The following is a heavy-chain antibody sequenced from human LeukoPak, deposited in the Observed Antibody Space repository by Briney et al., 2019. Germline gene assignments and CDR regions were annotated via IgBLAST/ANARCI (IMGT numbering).Heavy chain of an antibody. CDR1: GYSISSGYY. D-gene: IGHD2/OR15-2a*01. Sequence: SETLSLTCTVSGYSISSGYYWGWIRQPPGTGLEWIGSVHHSGSSYNNPSLKSRVTISLDTSNYQFSLNLSSVTAADTAVYYCAREWVYGAPYYFDYWGPRTLVTVSS. V-gene: IGHV4-38-2*02. CDR2: VHHSGSS. CDR3: AREWVYGAPYYFDY. J-gene: IGHJ4*02.